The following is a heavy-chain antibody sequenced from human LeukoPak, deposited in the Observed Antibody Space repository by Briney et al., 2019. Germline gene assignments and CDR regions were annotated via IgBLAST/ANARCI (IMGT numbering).Heavy chain of an antibody. CDR2: INPHSGGT. Sequence: ASVKVSCKASGYTFTGYYMHWVRQAPGQGLEWMGWINPHSGGTNYAQKFQGRVTMTRDTSISTAYMELSRLRSDDTAVYYCARPSESNWFDPWGQGTLVTVSS. V-gene: IGHV1-2*02. CDR1: GYTFTGYY. CDR3: ARPSESNWFDP. J-gene: IGHJ5*02. D-gene: IGHD1-14*01.